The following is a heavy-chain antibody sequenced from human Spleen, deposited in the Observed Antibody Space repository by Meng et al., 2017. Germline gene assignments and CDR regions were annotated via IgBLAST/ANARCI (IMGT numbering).Heavy chain of an antibody. CDR2: INHSGST. Sequence: VHQQPWGVGLLTPSETLAPTCAVYGGSLSGYYWSWIRQPPGKGLEWIGEINHSGSTNYNPSLKSRVTISVDTSKNQFSLKLSSVTAADTAVYYCARGLYDYVWGSYRLFDYWGQGTLVTVSS. D-gene: IGHD3-16*02. CDR1: GGSLSGYY. CDR3: ARGLYDYVWGSYRLFDY. V-gene: IGHV4-34*01. J-gene: IGHJ4*02.